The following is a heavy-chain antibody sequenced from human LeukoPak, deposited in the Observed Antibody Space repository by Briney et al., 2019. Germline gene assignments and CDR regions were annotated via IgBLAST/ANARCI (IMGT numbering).Heavy chain of an antibody. CDR3: AKDARMSEEFLSYMDV. J-gene: IGHJ6*03. Sequence: PGRSLRLSCAASGFTFDDYAMHWVRQAPGKGLEWVSGISWNGGSIGYADSVKGRFTISRDNAKNSLYLQMNSLRAEDTALYYCAKDARMSEEFLSYMDVWGKGTTVTVSS. D-gene: IGHD3-3*01. V-gene: IGHV3-9*01. CDR1: GFTFDDYA. CDR2: ISWNGGSI.